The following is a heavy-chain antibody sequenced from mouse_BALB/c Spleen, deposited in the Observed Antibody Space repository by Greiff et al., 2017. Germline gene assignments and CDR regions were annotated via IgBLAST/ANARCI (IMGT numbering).Heavy chain of an antibody. CDR2: IWAGGST. Sequence: VKLMESGPGLVAPSQSLSITCTVSGFSLTSYGVHWVRQPPGKGLEWLGVIWAGGSTNYNSALMSRLSISKDNSKSQVFLKMNSLQTDDTAMYYCARITTVVASPFAYWGQGTLVTVSA. CDR3: ARITTVVASPFAY. CDR1: GFSLTSYG. J-gene: IGHJ3*01. D-gene: IGHD1-1*01. V-gene: IGHV2-9*02.